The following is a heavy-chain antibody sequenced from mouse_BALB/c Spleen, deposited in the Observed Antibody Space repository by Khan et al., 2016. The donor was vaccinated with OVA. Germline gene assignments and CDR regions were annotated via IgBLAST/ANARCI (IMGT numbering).Heavy chain of an antibody. V-gene: IGHV1S137*01. CDR2: ISTNYGDA. CDR1: GYTFTDYA. CDR3: VRGGKFAY. J-gene: IGHJ3*01. Sequence: QVQLQQPGAELVRPGVSVKISCEASGYTFTDYAMHWVKQRHAKSLEWIGVISTNYGDADYNQKFQGKASMTVDRSSSTVYMELARVTSEDSAIYYCVRGGKFAYWGQGTLVTVSA. D-gene: IGHD1-1*02.